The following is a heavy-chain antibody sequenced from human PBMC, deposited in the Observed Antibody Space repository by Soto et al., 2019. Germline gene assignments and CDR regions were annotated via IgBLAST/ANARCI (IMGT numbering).Heavy chain of an antibody. D-gene: IGHD1-1*01. J-gene: IGHJ4*02. CDR3: ARNRVAGWKPFDY. CDR2: ISSGSGSI. V-gene: IGHV3-48*02. CDR1: AFSFSSYS. Sequence: GGSLRLSCAASAFSFSSYSMNWVRQAPGKGLEWVSYISSGSGSIHYADSVRGRFTISRDNAKNSLYLQMNSLTDEDTAVYYCARNRVAGWKPFDYWGQGTLVTVSS.